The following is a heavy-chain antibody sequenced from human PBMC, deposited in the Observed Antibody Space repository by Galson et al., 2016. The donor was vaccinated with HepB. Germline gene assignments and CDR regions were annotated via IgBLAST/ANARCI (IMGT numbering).Heavy chain of an antibody. J-gene: IGHJ6*04. CDR1: GGSTRSGATY. D-gene: IGHD5-12*01. CDR2: IHYRGTT. CDR3: ARDKRVAPTHFLYLGMDV. Sequence: TLSLTCTVSGGSTRSGATYWSWIRQRPGKGLEWIGCIHYRGTTYYDPSLRRRVTISLNTPKNQFSLNLTSVTAADTAVYYCARDKRVAPTHFLYLGMDVWDRGTTVTVSS. V-gene: IGHV4-31*03.